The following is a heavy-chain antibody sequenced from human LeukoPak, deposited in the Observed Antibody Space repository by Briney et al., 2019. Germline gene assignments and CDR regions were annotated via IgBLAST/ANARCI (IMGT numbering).Heavy chain of an antibody. V-gene: IGHV3-30*18. D-gene: IGHD6-19*01. CDR3: AKDGSSGWDY. CDR1: GFTFSSYG. CDR2: ISYDGSNK. J-gene: IGHJ4*02. Sequence: PGGSLRLSCAASGFTFSSYGMHWVRQAPGKGLEWVAVISYDGSNKYYADSVKGRFTISRDNSKNTLYLQMNSLRAEDTAVYYCAKDGSSGWDYWGQGTLVTVSS.